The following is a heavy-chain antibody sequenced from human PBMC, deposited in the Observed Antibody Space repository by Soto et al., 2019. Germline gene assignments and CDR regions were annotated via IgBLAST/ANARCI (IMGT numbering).Heavy chain of an antibody. CDR2: IIPIFGTA. V-gene: IGHV1-69*13. J-gene: IGHJ6*02. D-gene: IGHD2-15*01. CDR3: ARGLGYCSGGSCLSSGVDV. Sequence: SVKVSCKASGGTFSSYAISWVRQAPGQGLEWMGGIIPIFGTANYAQKFQGRVTITADESTSTAYMELSSLRSEDTAVYYCARGLGYCSGGSCLSSGVDVWGQGTTVTVSS. CDR1: GGTFSSYA.